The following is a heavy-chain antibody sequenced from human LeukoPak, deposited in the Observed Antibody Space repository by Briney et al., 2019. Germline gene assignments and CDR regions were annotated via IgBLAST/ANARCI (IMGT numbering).Heavy chain of an antibody. Sequence: GGSLRFSCAASGFTFRTYWMSWVRQAPGKGLEWVANIKQDGSEKYYVDSVKGRVTISRDNAKNSLYLQMNSLRAEDTAVYYCARDIEAAGLFLDYWGQGTLVTVSS. CDR1: GFTFRTYW. V-gene: IGHV3-7*01. J-gene: IGHJ4*02. D-gene: IGHD6-13*01. CDR3: ARDIEAAGLFLDY. CDR2: IKQDGSEK.